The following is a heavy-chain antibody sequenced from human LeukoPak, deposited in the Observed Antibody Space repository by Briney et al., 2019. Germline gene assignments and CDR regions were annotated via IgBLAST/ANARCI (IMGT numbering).Heavy chain of an antibody. Sequence: ASVKVSCKGSGYTFTCYYMHWVRQAPGQGLEWMGWINPKSGATNFEQKFQGRVTMTRDTSISTAYMELSRLRSDDTAVYYCARVMHAASPGIIGPDDPFDIWGQGTMVTVSA. D-gene: IGHD6-13*01. V-gene: IGHV1-2*02. J-gene: IGHJ3*02. CDR3: ARVMHAASPGIIGPDDPFDI. CDR1: GYTFTCYY. CDR2: INPKSGAT.